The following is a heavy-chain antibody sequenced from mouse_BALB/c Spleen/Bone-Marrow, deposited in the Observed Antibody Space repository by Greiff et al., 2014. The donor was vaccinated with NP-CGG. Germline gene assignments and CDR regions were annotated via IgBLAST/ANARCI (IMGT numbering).Heavy chain of an antibody. V-gene: IGHV14-3*02. CDR3: ARGGNYGWFAY. CDR2: IDPANGDI. D-gene: IGHD2-1*01. CDR1: GFNIKDTY. Sequence: LVESGAELVKPGASVKLSCTASGFNIKDTYMHWVKQRPEQGLEWIGRIDPANGDIIYDPKFQGKATITADTSSNTAYLQLSSLTSEDTAVYYCARGGNYGWFAYWGQGTLVTVSA. J-gene: IGHJ3*01.